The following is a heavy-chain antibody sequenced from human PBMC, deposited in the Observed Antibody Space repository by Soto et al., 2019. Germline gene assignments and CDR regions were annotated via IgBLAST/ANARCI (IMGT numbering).Heavy chain of an antibody. D-gene: IGHD6-13*01. J-gene: IGHJ5*02. CDR3: AKSAYSSSWYNWFDP. CDR2: ISGSGDST. Sequence: GGSLRLSCAASGFTFSSYAMNWVRQAPGKGLEWVSDISGSGDSTYYTDSVKGRFTISRDNSKNTLYLQMNSLRAEDTAVYYCAKSAYSSSWYNWFDPWGQGTLVTVSS. CDR1: GFTFSSYA. V-gene: IGHV3-23*01.